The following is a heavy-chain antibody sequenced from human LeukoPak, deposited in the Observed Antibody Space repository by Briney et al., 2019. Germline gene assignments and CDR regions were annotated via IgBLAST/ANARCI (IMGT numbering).Heavy chain of an antibody. CDR2: IIPIFGTA. CDR3: ARTSNELYYYMDV. Sequence: SVKVSCKASGYTFTSYGISWVRQAPGQGLEWMGGIIPIFGTANYAQKFQGRVTITADKSTSTAYMELSSLRSEDTAVYYCARTSNELYYYMDVWGKGTTVTVSS. CDR1: GYTFTSYG. V-gene: IGHV1-69*06. J-gene: IGHJ6*03. D-gene: IGHD2-8*01.